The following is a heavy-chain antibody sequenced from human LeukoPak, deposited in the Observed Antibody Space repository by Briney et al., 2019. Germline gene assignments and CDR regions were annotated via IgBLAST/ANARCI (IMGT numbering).Heavy chain of an antibody. V-gene: IGHV4-59*01. J-gene: IGHJ4*02. D-gene: IGHD3-22*01. CDR1: GGSISSYY. CDR3: ARQSSSGYYPLDH. Sequence: SETLSLTRTVSGGSISSYYWSWIRQPPGKGLEWIGYIYYSGSTNYNPSLKSRVTISVDTSKNQFSLKLSSVTAADTAVYYCARQSSSGYYPLDHWGQGTLVTVSS. CDR2: IYYSGST.